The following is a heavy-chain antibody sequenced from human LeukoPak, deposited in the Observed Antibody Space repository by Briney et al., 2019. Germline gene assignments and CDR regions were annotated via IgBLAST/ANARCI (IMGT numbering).Heavy chain of an antibody. CDR2: ISHSGST. CDR1: GDYITTYF. V-gene: IGHV4-59*01. J-gene: IGHJ2*01. CDR3: ARMGGNSNNWYFDF. D-gene: IGHD4-23*01. Sequence: SETLSLTCTVSGDYITTYFWSWIRQSPGKGLEWIGYISHSGSTSYNPSLKSRVTMSAHTSQNQFSLDLSSVTAADTGVYYCARMGGNSNNWYFDFWGRGTLVTVSS.